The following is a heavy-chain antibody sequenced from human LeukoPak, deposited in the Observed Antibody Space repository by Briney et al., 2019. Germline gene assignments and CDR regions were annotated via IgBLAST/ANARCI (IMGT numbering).Heavy chain of an antibody. CDR3: AREVIAAHNWFDP. J-gene: IGHJ5*02. Sequence: SQTLSLTCTVSGGSISSGSYSWSWVRQPAGKGLEWIGRFYTSGSTNYNPSLKSRVTISVDTSKNQFSLKLRSVTASDTAVYYCAREVIAAHNWFDPWGQGTLVTVSS. CDR2: FYTSGST. CDR1: GGSISSGSYS. D-gene: IGHD6-6*01. V-gene: IGHV4-61*02.